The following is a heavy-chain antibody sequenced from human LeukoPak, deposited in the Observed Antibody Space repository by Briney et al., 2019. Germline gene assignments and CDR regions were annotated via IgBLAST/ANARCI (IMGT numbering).Heavy chain of an antibody. CDR3: ASEGSASYGPWFDP. D-gene: IGHD1-26*01. J-gene: IGHJ5*02. V-gene: IGHV1-46*01. CDR2: INPSGGST. Sequence: GASVKVSCKASGYTFTSYYMHWVRQAPGQGLEWMGIINPSGGSTSYAQKFQGRVTMTRDTSTSTVYMEMNSLRAEDTDVYYCASEGSASYGPWFDPWGQGTLVTVSS. CDR1: GYTFTSYY.